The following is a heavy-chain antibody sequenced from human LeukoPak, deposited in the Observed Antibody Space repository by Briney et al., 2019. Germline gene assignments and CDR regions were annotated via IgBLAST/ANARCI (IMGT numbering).Heavy chain of an antibody. CDR3: ARGNPIGWGRWFDP. CDR1: GYTFATYD. J-gene: IGHJ5*02. V-gene: IGHV1-8*01. D-gene: IGHD3-16*01. Sequence: ASVKVSCKASGYTFATYDINWVRQAIGQGLEWMGWMNPNSGNTGYTQKFQGRVTMTRNTSISTAYMELRSLRSEDTAVYYCARGNPIGWGRWFDPWGQGTLVTVSS. CDR2: MNPNSGNT.